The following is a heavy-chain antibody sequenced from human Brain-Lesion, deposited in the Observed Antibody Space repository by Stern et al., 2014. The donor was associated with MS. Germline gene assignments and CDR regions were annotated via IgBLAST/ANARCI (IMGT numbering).Heavy chain of an antibody. V-gene: IGHV1-24*01. CDR1: GYTLTEFS. D-gene: IGHD1-26*01. CDR3: ATLSPGAGGNYYRHFDY. Sequence: QVQLVQSGAEVKKPGASVKVSCKVSGYTLTEFSMHWVRPAPRNGLEWMGGFDPEDGETIYAQKFQGRVTMTEDTSTDTAYMELSSLRSEDTAVYYCATLSPGAGGNYYRHFDYWGQGTLVTVSS. J-gene: IGHJ4*02. CDR2: FDPEDGET.